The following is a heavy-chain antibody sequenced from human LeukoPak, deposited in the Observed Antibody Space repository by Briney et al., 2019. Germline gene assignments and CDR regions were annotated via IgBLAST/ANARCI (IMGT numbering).Heavy chain of an antibody. CDR2: IYHSGST. V-gene: IGHV4-30-2*01. J-gene: IGHJ3*02. D-gene: IGHD3-9*01. CDR3: ARGGDILTERAFDI. CDR1: GGSISSGGYS. Sequence: QTLSLTRAVSGGSISSGGYSWSSIRQPPGKGLEWIGYIYHSGSTYYNTPLKTRLTISVDRSKNHFSLKLSSVTAADTAVYYCARGGDILTERAFDIWGQGTMVTVSS.